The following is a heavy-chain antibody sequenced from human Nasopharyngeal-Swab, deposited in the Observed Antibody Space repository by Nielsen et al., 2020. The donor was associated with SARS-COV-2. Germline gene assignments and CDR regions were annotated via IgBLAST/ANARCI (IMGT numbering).Heavy chain of an antibody. CDR2: INWNGGST. V-gene: IGHV3-20*01. J-gene: IGHJ5*02. Sequence: LSLTCAASGFTFDDYGMNWVRQAPGKGLEWVSGINWNGGSTGYADSVKGRFTISRDNAKNSLYLQMNSLRAEDTALYHCAREYYDGGFDPWGQGTLVTVSS. CDR1: GFTFDDYG. CDR3: AREYYDGGFDP. D-gene: IGHD3-3*01.